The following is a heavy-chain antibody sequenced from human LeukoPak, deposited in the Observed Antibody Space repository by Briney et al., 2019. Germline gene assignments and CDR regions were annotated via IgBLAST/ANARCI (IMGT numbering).Heavy chain of an antibody. V-gene: IGHV1-24*01. Sequence: ASVKVSCKVSGYTLTELSMHWVRQAPGKGLEWMGGFDPEDGETIYAQKFQGRVTMTEDTSTDTAYMGLSSLRSEDTAVYYCATGTYYYGSGSFDYWGQGTLVTVSS. CDR1: GYTLTELS. J-gene: IGHJ4*02. CDR2: FDPEDGET. CDR3: ATGTYYYGSGSFDY. D-gene: IGHD3-10*01.